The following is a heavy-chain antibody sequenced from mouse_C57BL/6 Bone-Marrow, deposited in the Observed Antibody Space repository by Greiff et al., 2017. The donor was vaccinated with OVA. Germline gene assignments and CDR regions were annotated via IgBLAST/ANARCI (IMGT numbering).Heavy chain of an antibody. CDR3: TRRATVGRYFDY. Sequence: LVESGAELVRPGASVTLSCKASGYTFTDYEVHWVKQTPVHGLEWIGAIDPETGGTAYNQKFKGKAILTADKSSSTAYMELRSLTSEDSAVYYCTRRATVGRYFDYWGQGTTLTVSS. CDR1: GYTFTDYE. V-gene: IGHV1-15*01. D-gene: IGHD1-1*01. J-gene: IGHJ2*01. CDR2: IDPETGGT.